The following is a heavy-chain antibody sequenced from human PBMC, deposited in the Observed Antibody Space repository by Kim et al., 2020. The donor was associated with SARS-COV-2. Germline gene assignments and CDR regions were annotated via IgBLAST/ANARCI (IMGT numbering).Heavy chain of an antibody. V-gene: IGHV3-11*06. CDR1: GFTFSDYY. CDR3: AIHGSGSTYFDY. J-gene: IGHJ4*02. CDR2: ISSSSSYT. D-gene: IGHD3-10*01. Sequence: GGSLRLSCAASGFTFSDYYMSWIRQAPGKGLEWVSYISSSSSYTNYADSVKGRFTISRDNAKNSLYLQMNSLRAEDTAVYYCAIHGSGSTYFDYWGQGTLVTVSS.